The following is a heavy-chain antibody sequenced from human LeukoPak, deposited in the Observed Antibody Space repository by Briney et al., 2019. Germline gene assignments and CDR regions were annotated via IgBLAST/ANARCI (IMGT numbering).Heavy chain of an antibody. Sequence: ASVKVSCKASGYTFTGYYMHWVRQAPGQGLEWMGWMNPNSGNTGYAQKFQGRVTMTRNTSISTAYMELSSLRSEDTAVYYCARDYGDYGDYWGQGTLVTVSS. CDR1: GYTFTGYY. CDR3: ARDYGDYGDY. V-gene: IGHV1-8*02. D-gene: IGHD4-17*01. J-gene: IGHJ4*02. CDR2: MNPNSGNT.